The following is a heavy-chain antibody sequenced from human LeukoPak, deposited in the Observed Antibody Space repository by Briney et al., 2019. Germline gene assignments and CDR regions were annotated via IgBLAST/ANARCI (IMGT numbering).Heavy chain of an antibody. CDR3: ANNWAGDSGY. CDR1: GYTFTGYY. V-gene: IGHV1-2*02. D-gene: IGHD4-17*01. J-gene: IGHJ4*02. CDR2: INPNSGDT. Sequence: ASVKVSCKASGYTFTGYYIHWVRKAPGQGLEWMGWINPNSGDTKYAQKFQGRVTMTRDTSISTAYMELSRLRSDDTAIYYCANNWAGDSGYWGQGTLVTVSS.